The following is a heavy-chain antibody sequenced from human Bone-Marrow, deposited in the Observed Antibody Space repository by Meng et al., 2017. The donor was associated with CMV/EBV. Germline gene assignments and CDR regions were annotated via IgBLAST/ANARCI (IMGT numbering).Heavy chain of an antibody. CDR2: ISGSGGST. Sequence: GESLKISCAASGFTFSSYAMSWVRQAPGKGLEWVSAISGSGGSTYYADSVKGRFTISRDNSKNTLYLQMNSLRAEDTAVYYCAKDGTIFGVVITAVDWGQGTLVTFYS. CDR3: AKDGTIFGVVITAVD. J-gene: IGHJ4*02. V-gene: IGHV3-23*01. D-gene: IGHD3-3*01. CDR1: GFTFSSYA.